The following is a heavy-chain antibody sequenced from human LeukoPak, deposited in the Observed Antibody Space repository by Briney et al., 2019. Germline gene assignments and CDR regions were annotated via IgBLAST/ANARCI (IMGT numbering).Heavy chain of an antibody. CDR3: ARGRINKINYYDSSGYRYFDY. J-gene: IGHJ4*02. CDR2: IYYSGST. CDR1: GGSISSYY. Sequence: RASETLSLTCTVSGGSISSYYWSWIRQPPGKGLEWIGYIYYSGSTNYNPSLKSRVTISVDTSKNQFSLKLSSVTAADTAVYYCARGRINKINYYDSSGYRYFDYWGQGTLVTVSS. D-gene: IGHD3-22*01. V-gene: IGHV4-59*12.